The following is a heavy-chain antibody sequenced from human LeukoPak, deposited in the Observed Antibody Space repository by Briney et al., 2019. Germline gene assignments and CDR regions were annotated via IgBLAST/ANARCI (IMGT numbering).Heavy chain of an antibody. CDR2: IDRDGSRI. J-gene: IGHJ4*02. D-gene: IGHD4-23*01. CDR3: VRGNDYGGPHY. Sequence: LAGGSLRLSCAASGFTFSSYAMSWVRRAPGKGLVWVSRIDRDGSRINYADSVKGRFTISRDNGKNTLFLQMNSLRAEDAAVYYCVRGNDYGGPHYWGQGTLVTVSS. CDR1: GFTFSSYA. V-gene: IGHV3-74*01.